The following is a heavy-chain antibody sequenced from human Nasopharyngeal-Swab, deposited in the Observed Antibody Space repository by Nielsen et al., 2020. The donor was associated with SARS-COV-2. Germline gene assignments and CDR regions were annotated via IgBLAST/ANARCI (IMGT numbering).Heavy chain of an antibody. D-gene: IGHD5-18*01. Sequence: GESLKISCAASGFTFSGYWMSWVRQAPGKGLEWVANIKQDGSEKYYVDSVKGRFTISRDNAKNSLYLQMNSLRAEDTAVYYCAREDGDTAMVSGMDVWGQGTTVTVSS. CDR3: AREDGDTAMVSGMDV. V-gene: IGHV3-7*01. J-gene: IGHJ6*02. CDR1: GFTFSGYW. CDR2: IKQDGSEK.